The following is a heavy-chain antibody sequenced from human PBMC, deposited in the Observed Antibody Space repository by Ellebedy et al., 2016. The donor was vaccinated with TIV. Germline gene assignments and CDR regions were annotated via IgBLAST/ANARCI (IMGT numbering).Heavy chain of an antibody. D-gene: IGHD1-7*01. V-gene: IGHV3-43*01. CDR3: AKDKGASEWNYYYYYYGMDV. J-gene: IGHJ6*02. Sequence: GRFTISRDNAKNSLYLQMNSLRTEDTALYYCAKDKGASEWNYYYYYYGMDVWGQGTTVTVSS.